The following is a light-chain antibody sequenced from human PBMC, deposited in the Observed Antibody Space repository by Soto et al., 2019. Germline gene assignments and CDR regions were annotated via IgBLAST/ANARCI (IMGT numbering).Light chain of an antibody. V-gene: IGLV1-40*01. J-gene: IGLJ1*01. CDR1: SSNIGAGYD. Sequence: QSVLTQPPSVSGAPGQRVTISCTGSSSNIGAGYDVHWYQQFPGTAPKLLIYGNSNRPSGVPDRFSGSKSGTSASLAITVLQAEDEADYSCQSYDNSLSGSYVFGTGTKLTVL. CDR2: GNS. CDR3: QSYDNSLSGSYV.